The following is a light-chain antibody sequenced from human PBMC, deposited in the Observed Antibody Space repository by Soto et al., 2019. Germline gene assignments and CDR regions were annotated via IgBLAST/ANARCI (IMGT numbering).Light chain of an antibody. J-gene: IGLJ1*01. V-gene: IGLV2-14*01. CDR1: SSDVGGYNY. CDR2: EVS. Sequence: QSARTQPASVSGSPGQSITISCTGTSSDVGGYNYVSWYQQHPGKAPKLMMYEVSNRPSGVSNRFSGSRSGNTASLTISGLQSEDEAEYYCNSYTSSSTFVFGTGTKLTVL. CDR3: NSYTSSSTFV.